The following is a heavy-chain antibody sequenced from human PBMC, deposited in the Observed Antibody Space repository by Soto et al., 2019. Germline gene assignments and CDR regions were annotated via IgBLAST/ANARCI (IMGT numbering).Heavy chain of an antibody. J-gene: IGHJ6*03. CDR2: ISSNGIGT. Sequence: EVQLVESGGGLAQPGGSLRLSCAASGFTFSSDAMDWVRQAPGKGLEYVSGISSNGIGTYYASSVKGRFTISRDNSRDTVYLHMDRLRPEDRAVYYCARRARADDYSMDVWGKGPTVPVS. CDR1: GFTFSSDA. V-gene: IGHV3-64*01. CDR3: ARRARADDYSMDV. D-gene: IGHD6-6*01.